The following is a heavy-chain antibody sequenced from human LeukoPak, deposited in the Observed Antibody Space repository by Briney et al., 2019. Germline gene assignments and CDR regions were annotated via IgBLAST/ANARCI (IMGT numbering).Heavy chain of an antibody. Sequence: ASVKVSCKASGYTFTSYDINWVRQATGQGLEWMGWMNPNSGNTGYAQKFQGRVTMTRNTSISTAYMELSSLRSEDTAVYYCARDAHMTTVTSGYYYGMDVWGKGTTVTVSS. J-gene: IGHJ6*04. CDR1: GYTFTSYD. CDR2: MNPNSGNT. V-gene: IGHV1-8*01. CDR3: ARDAHMTTVTSGYYYGMDV. D-gene: IGHD4-17*01.